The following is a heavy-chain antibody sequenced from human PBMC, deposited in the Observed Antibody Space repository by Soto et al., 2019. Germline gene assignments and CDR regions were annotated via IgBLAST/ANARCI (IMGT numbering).Heavy chain of an antibody. CDR2: TIPVLGLS. V-gene: IGHV1-69*02. J-gene: IGHJ4*02. CDR3: ARCYGSGSRAFDY. CDR1: GDTFSFYT. D-gene: IGHD3-10*01. Sequence: QVQLVQSGAEVKKPGSSVKVSCKASGDTFSFYTINWVRQAPGQGLQWVGRTIPVLGLSNHEQKFQDRVTITADKSTATAYMILSSLRSDDTAVYYCARCYGSGSRAFDYWGQGTLVTVSS.